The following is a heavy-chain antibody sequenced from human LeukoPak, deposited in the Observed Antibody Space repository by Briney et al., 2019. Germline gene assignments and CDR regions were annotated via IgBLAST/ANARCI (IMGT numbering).Heavy chain of an antibody. D-gene: IGHD6-13*01. J-gene: IGHJ4*02. CDR1: GFTFGDYA. V-gene: IGHV3-49*04. CDR2: IRSKAYGRTT. CDR3: SGTGYSSSKFDY. Sequence: PGGSLRLSCTASGFTFGDYAMSWVRQAPGKGLEWVGFIRSKAYGRTTAYAASVRCTFTISRDDSKSIAYLQMNSLKTEDTAVYYCSGTGYSSSKFDYWGQGTMVTVSS.